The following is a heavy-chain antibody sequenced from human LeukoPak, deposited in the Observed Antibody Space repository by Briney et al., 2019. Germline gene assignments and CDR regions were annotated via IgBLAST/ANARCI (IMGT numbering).Heavy chain of an antibody. CDR1: GGSISSYYW. J-gene: IGHJ3*02. Sequence: TLSLTCTVSGGSISSYYWSWIRQPPGKALEWLALIYWDDDKRYSPSLKSRLTITKDTSKNQVVLTMTNMDPVDTATYYCAHLYGSGSYYNQIWGQGTMVTVSS. V-gene: IGHV2-5*08. CDR3: AHLYGSGSYYNQI. D-gene: IGHD3-10*01. CDR2: IYWDDDK.